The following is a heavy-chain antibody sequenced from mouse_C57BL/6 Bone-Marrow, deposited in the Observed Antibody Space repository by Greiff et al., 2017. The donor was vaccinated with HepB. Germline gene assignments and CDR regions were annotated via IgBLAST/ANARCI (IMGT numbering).Heavy chain of an antibody. CDR1: GYSFTGYY. V-gene: IGHV1-42*01. CDR3: ASIYSHWYFDV. J-gene: IGHJ1*03. CDR2: INPSTGGT. D-gene: IGHD2-12*01. Sequence: EVQLQQSGPELVKPGASVKISCKASGYSFTGYYMNWVKQSPEKSLEWIGEINPSTGGTTYNQKFKAKATLTVDKSSSTAYMQLKSLTSEDSAVYYCASIYSHWYFDVWGTGTTVTVSS.